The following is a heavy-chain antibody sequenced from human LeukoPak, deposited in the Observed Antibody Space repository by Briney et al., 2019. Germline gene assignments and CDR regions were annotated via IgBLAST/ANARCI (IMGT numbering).Heavy chain of an antibody. CDR1: GFTFSNYV. Sequence: PGGSLRLSCAASGFTFSNYVMSWVRQAPGKGLEWVSAITGSGGSTYYADSVKGRFTMSRDNSKNTLYLQMNSLRAGDTAVYYCANSLTVTTVNWFDPWGQGTLVTVSS. CDR2: ITGSGGST. V-gene: IGHV3-23*01. D-gene: IGHD4-11*01. J-gene: IGHJ5*02. CDR3: ANSLTVTTVNWFDP.